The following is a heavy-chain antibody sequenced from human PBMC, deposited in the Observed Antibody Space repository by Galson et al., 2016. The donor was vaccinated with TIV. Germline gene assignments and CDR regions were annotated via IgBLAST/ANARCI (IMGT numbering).Heavy chain of an antibody. CDR1: GYTFRNYG. CDR3: ARDRGSMTMILVVDYHYGMDV. CDR2: ISSYNGDT. Sequence: SVKVSCKASGYTFRNYGFSWVRQAPGQGLEWLGWISSYNGDTNYAHNLRGRLTMTTDLSTTTASMELRSLRSDDTAVYFCARDRGSMTMILVVDYHYGMDVWGQGTTVTVSS. D-gene: IGHD3-22*01. J-gene: IGHJ6*02. V-gene: IGHV1-18*04.